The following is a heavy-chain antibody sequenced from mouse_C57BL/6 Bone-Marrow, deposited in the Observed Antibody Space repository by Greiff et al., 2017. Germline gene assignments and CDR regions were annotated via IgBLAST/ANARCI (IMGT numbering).Heavy chain of an antibody. CDR3: ARRGDGTMDY. CDR1: GFTFSSYG. V-gene: IGHV5-6*02. CDR2: ISSGGSYT. Sequence: EVKVVESGGDLVKPGGSLKLSCAASGFTFSSYGMSWVRQTPDKRLEWVATISSGGSYTYYPDSVKGRFTISRDNAKNTLYLQMSSLKSEDTAMXYCARRGDGTMDYWGQGTSVTVSS. J-gene: IGHJ4*01.